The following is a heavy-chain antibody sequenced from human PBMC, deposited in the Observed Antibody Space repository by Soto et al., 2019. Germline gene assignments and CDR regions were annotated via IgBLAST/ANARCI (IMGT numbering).Heavy chain of an antibody. CDR2: IYHSGST. D-gene: IGHD6-13*01. J-gene: IGHJ4*02. CDR3: ASAGGLGAVAVDY. Sequence: QLQLQESGSGLAKPSQTVSLTCAGCGGSISSGGYSWSWIRQPPGKGLEWIGYIYHSGSTYYNPSLKSRVTISVDRSKNQFSLKLSSVTAADTAVYYCASAGGLGAVAVDYWGQGTLVTVSS. CDR1: GGSISSGGYS. V-gene: IGHV4-30-2*01.